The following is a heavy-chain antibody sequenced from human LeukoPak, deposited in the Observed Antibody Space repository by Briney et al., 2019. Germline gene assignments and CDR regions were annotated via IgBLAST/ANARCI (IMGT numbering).Heavy chain of an antibody. CDR1: AFTFSSYW. D-gene: IGHD3-9*01. CDR2: IKQDGSEK. J-gene: IGHJ4*02. Sequence: AGSLRLSCASPAFTFSSYWMSWFGQAPGKVLDRVAHIKQDGSEKYYVDSVKGRFTISRDNAKNSLYLQMNSLRAEDTAVYYCARDRYDILTGYLPVRGIDYWGEGTLVTVSS. V-gene: IGHV3-7*01. CDR3: ARDRYDILTGYLPVRGIDY.